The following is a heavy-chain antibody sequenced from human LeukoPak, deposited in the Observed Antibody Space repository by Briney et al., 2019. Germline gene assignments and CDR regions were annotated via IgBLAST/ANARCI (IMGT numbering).Heavy chain of an antibody. D-gene: IGHD5-24*01. Sequence: SQTLSLTCTVSGGSISSGSYYWSWIRQPAGKGLEWIGRIYTSGSTNYNPSLKSRVTISVDTSKNQFSLKLSSVTAADTAVYYCARVGSNYYYFDYWGQGTLVTVSS. CDR1: GGSISSGSYY. V-gene: IGHV4-61*02. J-gene: IGHJ4*02. CDR2: IYTSGST. CDR3: ARVGSNYYYFDY.